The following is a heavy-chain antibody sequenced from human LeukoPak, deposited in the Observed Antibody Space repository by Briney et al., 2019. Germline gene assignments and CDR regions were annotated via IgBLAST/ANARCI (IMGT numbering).Heavy chain of an antibody. CDR2: ISSSSSYI. D-gene: IGHD4-17*01. J-gene: IGHJ4*02. Sequence: GGSLRLSCAASGFTFSSYSMNWVRQAPGKGLEWVSSISSSSSYIYYADSVKGRFTITRDNAKNSLYLQMNSLRAEDTAVYYCARDGHGDYFDYWGQGTLVTVSS. CDR1: GFTFSSYS. V-gene: IGHV3-21*01. CDR3: ARDGHGDYFDY.